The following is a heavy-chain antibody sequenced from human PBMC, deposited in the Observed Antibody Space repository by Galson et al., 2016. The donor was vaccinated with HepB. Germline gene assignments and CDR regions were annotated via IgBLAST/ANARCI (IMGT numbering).Heavy chain of an antibody. CDR1: GYSFTSNW. V-gene: IGHV5-51*01. CDR3: ATARPSLAFDH. Sequence: QSGAEVKKPGESLKIFCKGSGYSFTSNWIGWVRQMPGKGLEWMGIMYPGDSDIRYSPSFRGQVTISADKSINTAYLQWNSLKASDTAIYYCATARPSLAFDHWGQGTLVTVSS. D-gene: IGHD6-13*01. J-gene: IGHJ4*02. CDR2: MYPGDSDI.